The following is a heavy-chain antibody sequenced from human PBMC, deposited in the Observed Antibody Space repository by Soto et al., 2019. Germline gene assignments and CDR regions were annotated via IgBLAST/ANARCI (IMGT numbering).Heavy chain of an antibody. J-gene: IGHJ4*02. CDR3: ATRHLPYCSGGTCNPFDF. D-gene: IGHD2-15*01. V-gene: IGHV3-23*01. CDR1: GFTFSSYS. Sequence: GGSLRLSCAASGFTFSSYSMNWVRQAPGKGLEWVSTISVSGDSTYYADSVKGRFAISRDNSKNTLYLQMNSLRAEDTAMYYCATRHLPYCSGGTCNPFDFWGQGALVTVSS. CDR2: ISVSGDST.